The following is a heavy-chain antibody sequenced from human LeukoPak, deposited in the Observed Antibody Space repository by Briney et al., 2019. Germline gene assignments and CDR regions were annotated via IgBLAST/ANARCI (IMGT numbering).Heavy chain of an antibody. V-gene: IGHV3-21*01. Sequence: GGSLRLSCAASGFTYSSYSMNWVRQAPGKGLEWVSSISSNSSYIYYADSVKGRFTISRGNAKNSLYLQTNSLRAEDTAVYYCARDYSLDYYGSGSYDYWGQGTLVTVSS. CDR1: GFTYSSYS. D-gene: IGHD3-10*01. J-gene: IGHJ4*02. CDR3: ARDYSLDYYGSGSYDY. CDR2: ISSNSSYI.